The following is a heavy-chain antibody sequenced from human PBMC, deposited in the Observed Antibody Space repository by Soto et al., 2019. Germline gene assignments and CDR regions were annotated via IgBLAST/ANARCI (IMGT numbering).Heavy chain of an antibody. V-gene: IGHV1-8*01. Sequence: ASVEVSCKASGYTFTSYDINWVRQATGQGLEWMGWMNPNSGNTGYAQKFQGRVTMTRNTSISTAYMELSSLRSEDTAVYYCARGQRSDYYYYYMDVWGKGTTVTVSS. D-gene: IGHD2-15*01. CDR2: MNPNSGNT. J-gene: IGHJ6*03. CDR1: GYTFTSYD. CDR3: ARGQRSDYYYYYMDV.